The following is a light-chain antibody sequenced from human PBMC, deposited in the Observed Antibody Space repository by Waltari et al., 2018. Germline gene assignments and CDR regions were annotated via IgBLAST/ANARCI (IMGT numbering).Light chain of an antibody. CDR1: SSNTGSNY. V-gene: IGLV1-47*01. Sequence: QSVLTQPPSASGTHGQRVTISCSGSSSNTGSNYVSWYQQLPGTAPKLLIYKNNQRPSGVPDRFSGSKSGTSASLAISGLRSEDEADYYCAAWDDSLSGLVFGGGTKLTVL. CDR3: AAWDDSLSGLV. CDR2: KNN. J-gene: IGLJ2*01.